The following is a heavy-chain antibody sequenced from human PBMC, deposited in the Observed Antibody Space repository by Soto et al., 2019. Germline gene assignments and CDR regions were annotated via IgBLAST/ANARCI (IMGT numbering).Heavy chain of an antibody. D-gene: IGHD3-9*01. V-gene: IGHV3-30*18. Sequence: PGGSLRLSCAASGFTFSSYGMHWVRQAPGKGLEWVAVISYDGSNKYYADSVKGRFTISRDNSKNTLYLQMNSLRAEDTAVYYCAKGFDWLSPVDYWGQGTLVTVSS. CDR2: ISYDGSNK. CDR3: AKGFDWLSPVDY. J-gene: IGHJ4*02. CDR1: GFTFSSYG.